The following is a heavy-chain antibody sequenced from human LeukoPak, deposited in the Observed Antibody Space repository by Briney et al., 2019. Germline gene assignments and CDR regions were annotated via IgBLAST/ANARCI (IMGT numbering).Heavy chain of an antibody. CDR3: ARVRSSWFLVSGHMDV. D-gene: IGHD6-13*01. J-gene: IGHJ6*03. CDR1: GYTFTSYY. V-gene: IGHV1-2*02. Sequence: ASVKVSCKASGYTFTSYYMHWVRQAPGQGLEWMGWINPNSGGTNYAQKFQGRVTMTRDTSISTAYMELSRLRSDDTAVYYCARVRSSWFLVSGHMDVWGKGTTVTVSS. CDR2: INPNSGGT.